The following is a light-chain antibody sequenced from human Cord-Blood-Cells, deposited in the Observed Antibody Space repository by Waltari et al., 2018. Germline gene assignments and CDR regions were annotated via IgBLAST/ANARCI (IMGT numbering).Light chain of an antibody. V-gene: IGKV3-15*01. CDR1: QSVSSN. J-gene: IGKJ2*01. CDR2: GAS. CDR3: QQYNNWPPYT. Sequence: EIVMTQSPATLSVSPGERPTPSCRSSQSVSSNLAWYHQKPGQAPSLLIYGASTRATGIPARFTVSGCGTEFSLTISSLQSEDFAVYYCQQYNNWPPYTFGQGTKLEIK.